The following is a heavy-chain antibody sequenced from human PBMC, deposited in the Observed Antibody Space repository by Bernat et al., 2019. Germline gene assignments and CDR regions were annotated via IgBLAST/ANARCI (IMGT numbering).Heavy chain of an antibody. CDR3: ARDRDGGLWFDI. Sequence: EMQLVESGGGLVKPGGSLRLSCAASGFTFSSYSMNWVRQAPGKGLEWVSSISSSSSYIYYADSVKGRFTISRDNAKNSLYLQMNSLRAEDTAVYYCARDRDGGLWFDIWGQGTMVTVSS. D-gene: IGHD5-24*01. V-gene: IGHV3-21*01. CDR2: ISSSSSYI. J-gene: IGHJ3*02. CDR1: GFTFSSYS.